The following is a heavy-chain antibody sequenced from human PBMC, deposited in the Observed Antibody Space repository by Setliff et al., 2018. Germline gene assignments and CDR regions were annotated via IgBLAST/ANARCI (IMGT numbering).Heavy chain of an antibody. CDR3: TRDFWPESSGFAFGQ. CDR1: GFTFSAHY. D-gene: IGHD3-22*01. V-gene: IGHV3-72*01. Sequence: GGSLRLSCAASGFTFSAHYMDWLRQAPGKGLEWVGRIRNKDNGYTTEYAASVKGRFTISRDDSKNSLYLQMNGLKTEDRAVYYCTRDFWPESSGFAFGQWGQGTLVTVSS. J-gene: IGHJ4*02. CDR2: IRNKDNGYTT.